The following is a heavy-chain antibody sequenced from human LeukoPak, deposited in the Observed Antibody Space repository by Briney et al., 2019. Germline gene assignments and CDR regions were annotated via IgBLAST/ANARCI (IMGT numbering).Heavy chain of an antibody. V-gene: IGHV1-18*01. Sequence: ASVKVSCKASGYTFTSYGISWVRQAPGQGLEWMGWISAYNGNTNYAQKLQGRVTMTTDTSTSTAYMELRSLRSDDTAVYYCVVVRVRHLQGTEPGFQHWGQGTLVTVSS. D-gene: IGHD2-15*01. J-gene: IGHJ1*01. CDR3: VVVRVRHLQGTEPGFQH. CDR1: GYTFTSYG. CDR2: ISAYNGNT.